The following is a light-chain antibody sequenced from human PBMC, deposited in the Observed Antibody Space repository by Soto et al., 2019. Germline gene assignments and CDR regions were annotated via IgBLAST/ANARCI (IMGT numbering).Light chain of an antibody. V-gene: IGKV3-20*01. CDR2: GAS. Sequence: EIVLTQSPGTLSLSPGERATLSCRASQSVGSSYLTWYQQKPGQAPRLLIYGASSRATGIPDRFSGSGSGTDFTLTISRLEPEDFAVYYCQQYYSSPWAFGQGTKVEI. CDR1: QSVGSSY. J-gene: IGKJ1*01. CDR3: QQYYSSPWA.